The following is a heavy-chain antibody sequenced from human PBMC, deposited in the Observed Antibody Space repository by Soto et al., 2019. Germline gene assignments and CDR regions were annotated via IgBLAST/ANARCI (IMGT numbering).Heavy chain of an antibody. D-gene: IGHD5-12*01. Sequence: EVQLVESGGGLVQPGRSLGLSCTASGFTFGDYAMTWFRQAPGKGLEWVGIISSKRYGGTAAYATSVKGRFTISRDDSKRIAYLQMNSLKTEDSAVYFCSRLPPSKYRDSPFDPWGQGTLVIVSS. CDR1: GFTFGDYA. V-gene: IGHV3-49*03. CDR3: SRLPPSKYRDSPFDP. CDR2: ISSKRYGGTA. J-gene: IGHJ5*02.